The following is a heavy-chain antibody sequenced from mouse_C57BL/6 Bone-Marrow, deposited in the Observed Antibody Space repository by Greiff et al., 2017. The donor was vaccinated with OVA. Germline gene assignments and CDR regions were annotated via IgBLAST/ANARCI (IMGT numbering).Heavy chain of an antibody. Sequence: VKVVESGAELVKPGASVKLSCKASGYTFTEYTIHWVKQRSGQGLEWIGWFYPGSGSIKYNEKFKDKATLTADKSSSTVYMELSRLTSEDSAVYFCASPYDYAWFAYWGQGTLVTVSA. CDR1: GYTFTEYT. J-gene: IGHJ3*01. CDR2: FYPGSGSI. CDR3: ASPYDYAWFAY. D-gene: IGHD2-4*01. V-gene: IGHV1-62-2*01.